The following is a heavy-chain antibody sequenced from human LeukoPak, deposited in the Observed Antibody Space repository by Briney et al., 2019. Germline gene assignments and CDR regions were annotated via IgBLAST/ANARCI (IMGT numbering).Heavy chain of an antibody. CDR1: GYTFTSYD. Sequence: GPSVKVSCKASGYTFTSYDINWLRQATGQGLEWMGWMNPNSGNTGYAQKFQGRVTMTRDTSTSTVYMELSSLRSEDTAVYYCARDSGSYSWDYFNYWGQGTLVTVSS. CDR3: ARDSGSYSWDYFNY. D-gene: IGHD1-26*01. CDR2: MNPNSGNT. V-gene: IGHV1-8*02. J-gene: IGHJ4*02.